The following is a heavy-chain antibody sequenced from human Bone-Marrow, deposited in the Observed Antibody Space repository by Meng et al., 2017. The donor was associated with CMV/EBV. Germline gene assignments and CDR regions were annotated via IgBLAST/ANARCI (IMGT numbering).Heavy chain of an antibody. CDR3: ARFNGHFYFDY. CDR1: GFTFSSYA. CDR2: ISGSGGST. J-gene: IGHJ4*02. D-gene: IGHD3-3*01. V-gene: IGHV3-23*01. Sequence: GGSLRLSCAASGFTFSSYAMSWVRQAPGKGLEWVSAISGSGGSTYYADSVKGRFTISRDNSKNTLYLQMNSLRTEDTAVYYCARFNGHFYFDYWGQGTLVTVYS.